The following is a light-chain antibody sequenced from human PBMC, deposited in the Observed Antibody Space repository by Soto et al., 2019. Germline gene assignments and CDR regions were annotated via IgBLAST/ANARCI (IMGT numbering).Light chain of an antibody. CDR3: LQDFNYPRT. V-gene: IGKV1-6*01. Sequence: AIQMTQSPSSLSASVGDRVTITCRASQDIRSDLGWYQQKPGKAPKVLISAASNLQSGVPSRFSGSGSGREFTFTISSLQPEDFATYYCLQDFNYPRTFGQGTKVDIK. J-gene: IGKJ1*01. CDR1: QDIRSD. CDR2: AAS.